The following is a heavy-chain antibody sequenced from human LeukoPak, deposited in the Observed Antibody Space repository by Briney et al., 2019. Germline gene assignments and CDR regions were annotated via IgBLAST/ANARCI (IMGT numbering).Heavy chain of an antibody. Sequence: GGSLRLSCAASGFTFDDYAMHWVRQAPGKGLEWVSLISGDGGSTYYADSVKGRFTISRDNSKNSLYLQMNSPRTEDTALYYCAKDMWRFGELDYDYWGQGTLVTVSS. V-gene: IGHV3-43*02. CDR1: GFTFDDYA. J-gene: IGHJ4*02. CDR2: ISGDGGST. D-gene: IGHD3-10*01. CDR3: AKDMWRFGELDYDY.